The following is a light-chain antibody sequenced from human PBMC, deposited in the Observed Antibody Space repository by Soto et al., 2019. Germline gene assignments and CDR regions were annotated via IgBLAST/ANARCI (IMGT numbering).Light chain of an antibody. CDR2: GAS. CDR1: QSVSSSY. J-gene: IGKJ1*01. CDR3: QQYNSHWSWT. Sequence: EIVLTQSPVTLSLSPGERATLSCRASQSVSSSYLAWYQQKPGQAPRLLIYGASSRATGIPDRFSGSGSGTDFTLTISRLEPEDFAMFYCQQYNSHWSWTIGQGTKVDIK. V-gene: IGKV3-20*01.